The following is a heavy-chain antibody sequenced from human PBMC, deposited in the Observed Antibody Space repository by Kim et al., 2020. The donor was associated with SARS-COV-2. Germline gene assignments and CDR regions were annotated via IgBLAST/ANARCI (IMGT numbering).Heavy chain of an antibody. J-gene: IGHJ4*02. V-gene: IGHV7-4-1*02. Sequence: NPGNPTYAQGFTGRFVFSLDTSVSTAYLQISSLKAEYTAVYYCAREQFDYWGQGTLVTVSS. CDR3: AREQFDY. CDR2: NPGNP.